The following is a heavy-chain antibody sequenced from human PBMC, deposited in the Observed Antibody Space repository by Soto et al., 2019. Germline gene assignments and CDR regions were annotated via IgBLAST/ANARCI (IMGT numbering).Heavy chain of an antibody. D-gene: IGHD5-12*01. V-gene: IGHV3-53*01. CDR1: GFTVSSNY. CDR3: ARGGVATVPYFDY. CDR2: IYSGGST. J-gene: IGHJ4*02. Sequence: ESGGGLIQPGGSLRLSCAASGFTVSSNYMSWVRQAPGKGLEWVSVIYSGGSTYYADSVKGRFTISRDNSKNTLYLQMNSLRAEDTAVYYCARGGVATVPYFDYWGQGTLVTVSS.